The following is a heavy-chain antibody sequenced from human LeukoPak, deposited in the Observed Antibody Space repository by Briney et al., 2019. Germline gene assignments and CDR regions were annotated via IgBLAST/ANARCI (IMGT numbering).Heavy chain of an antibody. CDR1: GFSLGTSRVG. J-gene: IGHJ2*01. CDR2: IYWDDDK. CDR3: AHRLFFGLLAPYSDL. Sequence: SGPTLVNPTQTLTPTCAFSGFSLGTSRVGVCWICQPPGKALESLALIYWDDDKRYNPSLKSRLSITNYTSRKQVVLTMTNMDPVDTATYYCAHRLFFGLLAPYSDLWGRGTLVTVSS. D-gene: IGHD2-21*01. V-gene: IGHV2-5*02.